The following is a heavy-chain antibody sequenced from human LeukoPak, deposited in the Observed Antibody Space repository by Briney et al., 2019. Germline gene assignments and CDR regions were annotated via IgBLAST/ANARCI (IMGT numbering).Heavy chain of an antibody. CDR2: IYISGST. D-gene: IGHD3-10*01. Sequence: HPSEPLSLTCTVSGDSISSYYWSWIRQPAGKGLEWIGRIYISGSTNYNPSLKSRVTISVDTSKNQFSLKLSSVTAADTAVYYCARDLRFGELSLPARLDPWGQGTLVTVSS. V-gene: IGHV4-4*07. CDR1: GDSISSYY. J-gene: IGHJ5*02. CDR3: ARDLRFGELSLPARLDP.